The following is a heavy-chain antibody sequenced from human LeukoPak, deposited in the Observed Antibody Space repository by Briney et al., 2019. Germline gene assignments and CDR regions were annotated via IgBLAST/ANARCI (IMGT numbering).Heavy chain of an antibody. CDR3: TTEGKGATTGFDY. V-gene: IGHV3-15*01. CDR1: GFTFSNAW. J-gene: IGHJ4*02. D-gene: IGHD1-26*01. Sequence: GGSLRLSCAASGFTFSNAWMSWVRQAPGKGLEWVGRIKSKTDGGTTDYAAPVKGRFTISRDDSKNTLYLQMNSLKTEDTAVYYCTTEGKGATTGFDYWGQGTLVTVSS. CDR2: IKSKTDGGTT.